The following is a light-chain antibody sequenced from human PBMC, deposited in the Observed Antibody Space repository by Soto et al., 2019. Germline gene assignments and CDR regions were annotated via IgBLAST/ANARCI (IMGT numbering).Light chain of an antibody. Sequence: DIQMTQSPSTLSASVGDRVTITCLASRSISDWLAWYQQKPGKAPRLLIFDASNLKSGVPSRFSGSGSGTEFTLTINNLQPDDVATYYCLQYDSHSWTFGQGTKVDIK. CDR2: DAS. CDR1: RSISDW. J-gene: IGKJ1*01. V-gene: IGKV1-5*01. CDR3: LQYDSHSWT.